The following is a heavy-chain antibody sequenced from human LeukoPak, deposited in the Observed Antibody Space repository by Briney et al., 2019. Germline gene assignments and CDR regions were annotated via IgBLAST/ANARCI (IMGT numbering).Heavy chain of an antibody. Sequence: ASVKVSCNASGYTFTSYAMHWVRQAPGQRLEWMGWINAGNGNTKYSQKFQGRVTITRDTSASTAYMELSSLRSEDTAVYYCARDRAIVEWLYYLDYWGQGTLVTVSS. J-gene: IGHJ4*02. CDR2: INAGNGNT. D-gene: IGHD3-3*01. CDR1: GYTFTSYA. V-gene: IGHV1-3*01. CDR3: ARDRAIVEWLYYLDY.